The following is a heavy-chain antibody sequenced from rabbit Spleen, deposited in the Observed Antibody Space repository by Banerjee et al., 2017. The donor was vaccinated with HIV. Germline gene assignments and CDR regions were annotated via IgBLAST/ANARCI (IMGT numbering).Heavy chain of an antibody. J-gene: IGHJ4*01. Sequence: QEQLVESGGGLVKPGGSLKLSCKASGFDFSNYGVSWVRQAPGKGLEWIGYIEPIFGNTYYANWVNGRFTISSHNAQNTLYLQLSSLTAADTATYFCVRDQAGDADYGPYYLNLWGQGTLVTVS. CDR3: VRDQAGDADYGPYYLNL. CDR2: IEPIFGNT. D-gene: IGHD2-1*01. V-gene: IGHV1S47*01. CDR1: GFDFSNYG.